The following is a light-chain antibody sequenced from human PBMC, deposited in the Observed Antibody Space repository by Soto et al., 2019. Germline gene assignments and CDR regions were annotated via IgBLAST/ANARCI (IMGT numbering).Light chain of an antibody. CDR2: AAS. CDR3: QQYGSVT. J-gene: IGKJ3*01. Sequence: EIVLTQSQGTLSLSPGERVTLSCSASQSVNTTYLVWHQQKPGQAPRLLIYAASSRATGIPDRFSGSGSGTDFTLTISRLEPEDFAVDYWQQYGSVTFCPGTKVDIK. CDR1: QSVNTTY. V-gene: IGKV3-20*01.